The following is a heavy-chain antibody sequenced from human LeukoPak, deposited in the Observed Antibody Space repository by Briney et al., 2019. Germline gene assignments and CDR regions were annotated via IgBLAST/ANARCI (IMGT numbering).Heavy chain of an antibody. V-gene: IGHV5-10-1*01. J-gene: IGHJ5*02. Sequence: GESLKISCKGSGYNFTNYWISWVRQMPGKGLEWMGTIDPSDSYTNYSPSFQGHVTISADKSISTAYLQWSSLKASDTAMYYCARPQTVTTGWFDPWGQGTLVTVSS. CDR1: GYNFTNYW. D-gene: IGHD4-17*01. CDR2: IDPSDSYT. CDR3: ARPQTVTTGWFDP.